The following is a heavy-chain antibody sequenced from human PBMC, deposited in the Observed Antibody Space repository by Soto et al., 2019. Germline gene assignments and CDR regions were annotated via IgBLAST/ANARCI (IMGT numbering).Heavy chain of an antibody. V-gene: IGHV3-21*01. D-gene: IGHD3-10*01. Sequence: EVQLVESGGGLVKPGGSLRLSCAASGFTFSSYSMTWVRQAPGKGLEWVSSINSRSSSIYYADSVKGRFTISRDNAKDSPYPTMNSLRAEDTAVYYCARNPSGDYWGQGTLVTVSS. CDR2: INSRSSSI. CDR3: ARNPSGDY. J-gene: IGHJ4*02. CDR1: GFTFSSYS.